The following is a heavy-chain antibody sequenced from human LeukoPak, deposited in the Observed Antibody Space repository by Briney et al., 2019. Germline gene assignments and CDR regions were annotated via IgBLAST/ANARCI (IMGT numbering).Heavy chain of an antibody. Sequence: PGRSLRLSCAASGFTFSSYGMHWVRQAPGKGLEWVAVIWYDGSNKYYADSVKGRFTISRDNSKNTLYLQMNSLRVEDTAVYYCARDGVPGGRDVWGQGTTVTVS. CDR3: ARDGVPGGRDV. CDR1: GFTFSSYG. V-gene: IGHV3-33*01. CDR2: IWYDGSNK. D-gene: IGHD3-16*01. J-gene: IGHJ6*02.